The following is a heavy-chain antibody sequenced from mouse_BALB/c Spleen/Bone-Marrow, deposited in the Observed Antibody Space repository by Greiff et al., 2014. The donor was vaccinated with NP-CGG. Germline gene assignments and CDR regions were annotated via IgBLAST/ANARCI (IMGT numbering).Heavy chain of an antibody. CDR2: IDPAIFT. CDR3: AIYRCEGYFDD. D-gene: IGHD2-14*01. Sequence: VQLQQSGAELVKPGASVKLSCTASGFTIKDTYLHWVKQRPEQGLDWIGRIDPAIFTKYDPKFQGKVSITADTSSNTAYLPISSLTSEDTAVYYSAIYRCEGYFDDWGAGTTLTVSS. CDR1: GFTIKDTY. V-gene: IGHV14-3*02. J-gene: IGHJ1*01.